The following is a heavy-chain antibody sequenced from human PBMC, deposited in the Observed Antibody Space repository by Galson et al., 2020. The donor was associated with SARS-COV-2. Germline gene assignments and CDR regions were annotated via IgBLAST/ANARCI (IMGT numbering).Heavy chain of an antibody. J-gene: IGHJ6*02. D-gene: IGHD7-27*01. CDR2: ISSSSSYI. Sequence: GESLKISCAASGFTFSSYSMNWVRQAPGKGLEWVSSISSSSSYIYYADSVKGRFTISRDNAKNSLYLQMNSLRAEDTAVYYCARVNWGTTYYYYGMDVWGQGTTVTVSS. CDR3: ARVNWGTTYYYYGMDV. CDR1: GFTFSSYS. V-gene: IGHV3-21*01.